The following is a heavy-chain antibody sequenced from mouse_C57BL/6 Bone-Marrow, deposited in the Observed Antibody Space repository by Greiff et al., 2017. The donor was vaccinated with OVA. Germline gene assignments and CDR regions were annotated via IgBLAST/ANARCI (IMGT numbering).Heavy chain of an antibody. CDR1: GYTFTDYY. D-gene: IGHD1-1*01. CDR3: ARTPHYYGSSYGAMDY. Sequence: EVQLHQSGPELVKPGASVKISCKASGYTFTDYYMNWVKQSHGKSLEWIGDINPNNGGTSYNQKFKGKATLTVDKSSSTAYMELRSLTSEDSAVYYCARTPHYYGSSYGAMDYWGQGTSVTVSS. CDR2: INPNNGGT. J-gene: IGHJ4*01. V-gene: IGHV1-26*01.